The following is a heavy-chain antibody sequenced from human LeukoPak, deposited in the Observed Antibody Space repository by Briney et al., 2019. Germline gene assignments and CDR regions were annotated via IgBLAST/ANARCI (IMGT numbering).Heavy chain of an antibody. D-gene: IGHD5-18*01. V-gene: IGHV1-3*01. CDR1: GYIFINYA. J-gene: IGHJ4*02. CDR2: INGGNGYT. Sequence: GASVKVSCKASGYIFINYAIHWVRQAPGQRLEWMGWINGGNGYTKYSQKFQGRVTITRDTSASTAYMELSSLRSEDTAVYYCARETQQLATPTYWGQGTLVTVSS. CDR3: ARETQQLATPTY.